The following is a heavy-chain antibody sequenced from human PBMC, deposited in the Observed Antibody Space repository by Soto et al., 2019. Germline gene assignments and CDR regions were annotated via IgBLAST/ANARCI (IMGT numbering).Heavy chain of an antibody. CDR2: INPDGGGT. J-gene: IGHJ6*01. CDR3: AVGGTCLSMHV. CDR1: GYTFTSYY. D-gene: IGHD2-15*01. V-gene: IGHV1-46*01. Sequence: QVQLVQSGAEVKKPGASAKVSCKASGYTFTSYYMHWARLAPGQGLEWMGIINPDGGGTSYAQQFQCRVIMTRDTSTSTVYIEMSSLRSEDTAVYCCAVGGTCLSMHVWGQGTTVTVSS.